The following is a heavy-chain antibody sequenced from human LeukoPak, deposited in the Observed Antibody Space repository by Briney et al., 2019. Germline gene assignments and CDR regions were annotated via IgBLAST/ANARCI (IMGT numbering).Heavy chain of an antibody. J-gene: IGHJ5*02. D-gene: IGHD6-13*01. Sequence: GGSLRLSCAATGFTFSSYALSWVRQAPGKGLEWVSAISGSGGSTYYADSVKGRFTISRDNSKNTLYLQMNSLRAEDTAVYYCANSLWQQPEHNWFDPWGQGTLVTVSS. CDR2: ISGSGGST. CDR1: GFTFSSYA. CDR3: ANSLWQQPEHNWFDP. V-gene: IGHV3-23*01.